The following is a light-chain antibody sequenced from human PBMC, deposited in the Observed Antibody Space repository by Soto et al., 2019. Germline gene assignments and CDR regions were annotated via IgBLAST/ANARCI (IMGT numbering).Light chain of an antibody. Sequence: DIQMTQSPSSLSASVGDRVTITCRASQSISSSLNWYQQKAGKAPKLLIYAASSLQSGIPSRFTGSGSGTDYTLTISSLQPEDFATYCCQQGYSALSWTFGQGTKVEI. CDR3: QQGYSALSWT. V-gene: IGKV1-39*01. CDR2: AAS. CDR1: QSISSS. J-gene: IGKJ1*01.